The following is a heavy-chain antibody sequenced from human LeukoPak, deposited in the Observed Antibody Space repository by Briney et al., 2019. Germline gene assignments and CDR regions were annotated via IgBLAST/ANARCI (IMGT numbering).Heavy chain of an antibody. Sequence: GGSLRLSCAASGFTFSSYSMNWVRQAPGKGPEWASSISSSSSYIYYADSVKGRFTISRDNAKNSLYLQMNSLRAEDTAVYYCARAASLEDYFDYWGQGTLVTVSS. V-gene: IGHV3-21*01. J-gene: IGHJ4*02. CDR3: ARAASLEDYFDY. CDR1: GFTFSSYS. D-gene: IGHD5-24*01. CDR2: ISSSSSYI.